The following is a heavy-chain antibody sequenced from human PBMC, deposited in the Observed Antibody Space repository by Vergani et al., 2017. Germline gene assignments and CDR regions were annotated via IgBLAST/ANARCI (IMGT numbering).Heavy chain of an antibody. V-gene: IGHV7-4-1*02. J-gene: IGHJ6*03. CDR2: INTNTGNP. Sequence: QVQLVQSGSELKKPGASVTVSCKASGYTFTSYAMNWVRQAPGQGLEWMGWINTNTGNPTYAQGFTGRFVFSMDTSVSTAYLQISSLKAADTAVDYCARGCCSGGSCYSPIFDYYYCMDVWGKGTTVTVSS. D-gene: IGHD2-15*01. CDR1: GYTFTSYA. CDR3: ARGCCSGGSCYSPIFDYYYCMDV.